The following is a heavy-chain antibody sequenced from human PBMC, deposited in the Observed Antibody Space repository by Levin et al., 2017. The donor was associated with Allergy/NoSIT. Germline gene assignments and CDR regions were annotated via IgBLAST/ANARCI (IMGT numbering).Heavy chain of an antibody. Sequence: GESLKISCAASGFTFSSYAMSWVRQAPGKGLELVSAISNSGVSTYYADSVKGRFTISRDNSKNTLYLQMNSLRAEDTAVYYCAKYDTSGYYYSYFDYWGQGTLVTVSS. J-gene: IGHJ4*02. CDR1: GFTFSSYA. CDR2: ISNSGVST. CDR3: AKYDTSGYYYSYFDY. V-gene: IGHV3-23*01. D-gene: IGHD3-22*01.